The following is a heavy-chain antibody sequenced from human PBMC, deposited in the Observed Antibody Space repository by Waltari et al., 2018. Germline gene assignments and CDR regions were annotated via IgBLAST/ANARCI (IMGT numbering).Heavy chain of an antibody. Sequence: QVQLVESGGGVVQPGKSLRLSCEASGFTFDEFGMHWVRQAPGKGLQCVAVIWYDGSIQHYAESVKGRFTISRDNAENILNLEMSGLRVEDTAVYYCARKKAGLLDAFDIWGQGTMVTVSS. CDR1: GFTFDEFG. V-gene: IGHV3-33*01. J-gene: IGHJ3*02. D-gene: IGHD2-15*01. CDR3: ARKKAGLLDAFDI. CDR2: IWYDGSIQ.